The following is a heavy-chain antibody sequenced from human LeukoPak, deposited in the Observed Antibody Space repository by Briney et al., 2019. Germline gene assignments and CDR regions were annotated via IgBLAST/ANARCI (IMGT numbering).Heavy chain of an antibody. J-gene: IGHJ4*02. D-gene: IGHD2/OR15-2a*01. V-gene: IGHV3-7*04. CDR2: IHPEGNEK. CDR3: ARGDALSGDH. Sequence: AGGSLRLSCAVSGSSFTNFWMSWVRQAPGRGLEWVANIHPEGNEKYHVESVKGRFTISRDNTKNLLFLQMNGLRVEDTAVYYCARGDALSGDHWGQGTLVTVSS. CDR1: GSSFTNFW.